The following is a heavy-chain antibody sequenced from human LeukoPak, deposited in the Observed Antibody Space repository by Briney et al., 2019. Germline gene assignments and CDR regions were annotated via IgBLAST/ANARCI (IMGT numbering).Heavy chain of an antibody. V-gene: IGHV3-11*03. CDR1: GFTFSDYY. CDR2: ISPSSSST. CDR3: ARLGTIAAAGSPDY. D-gene: IGHD6-13*01. Sequence: GGSLRLSCAASGFTFSDYYMTWIRQAPGKGLAWVSHISPSSSSTPYADSVKGRFTISRDNAKNSLYLRMSSLRAEDTAVYYCARLGTIAAAGSPDYWGQGTLVTVSS. J-gene: IGHJ4*01.